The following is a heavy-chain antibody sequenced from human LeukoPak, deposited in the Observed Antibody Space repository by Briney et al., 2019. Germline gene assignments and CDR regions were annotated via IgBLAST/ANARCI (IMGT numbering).Heavy chain of an antibody. D-gene: IGHD3-10*01. J-gene: IGHJ4*02. CDR1: GGSISSYY. V-gene: IGHV4-59*01. Sequence: SETLSLTCTVSGGSISSYYWSWIRQPPGKGLEWIGYTYYSGSTNYNPSLKSRATISVDTSKNQFSLKLSSVTAADTAVYYCARDDYYGSGSVYWGQGTLVTVSS. CDR2: TYYSGST. CDR3: ARDDYYGSGSVY.